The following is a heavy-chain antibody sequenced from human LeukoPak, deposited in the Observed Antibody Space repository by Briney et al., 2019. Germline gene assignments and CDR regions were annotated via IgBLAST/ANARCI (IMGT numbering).Heavy chain of an antibody. CDR2: ISSMSSYI. Sequence: PGGSLRLSCVASEFIFSGFNIHWVRQAPGKGLQWVSSISSMSSYIYYADSVKGRFTLSRDNAKNSLYLQMNSLRAEDTAVYYCARAYPSYYYYMDVWGKGTTVTVSS. CDR1: EFIFSGFN. J-gene: IGHJ6*03. CDR3: ARAYPSYYYYMDV. V-gene: IGHV3-21*04.